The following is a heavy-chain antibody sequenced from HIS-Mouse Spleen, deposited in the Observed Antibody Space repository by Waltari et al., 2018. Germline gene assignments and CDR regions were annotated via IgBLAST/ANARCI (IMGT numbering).Heavy chain of an antibody. D-gene: IGHD6-25*01. Sequence: QVQLVQSGAEVKKPGASVKVSCKASGYTFTGYYMHWVRQAPGQGLEWRGWINPNSGGTNYGQKFKGRVTMTRDTSISTAYMELSRLRSDDTAVYYCARNRAATGWFDPWGQGTLVTVSS. CDR1: GYTFTGYY. CDR2: INPNSGGT. CDR3: ARNRAATGWFDP. V-gene: IGHV1-2*02. J-gene: IGHJ5*02.